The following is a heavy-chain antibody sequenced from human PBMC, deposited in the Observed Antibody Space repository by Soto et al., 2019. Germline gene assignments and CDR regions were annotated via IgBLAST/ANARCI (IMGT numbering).Heavy chain of an antibody. CDR3: ARSITGNHYYYYGMDV. Sequence: TGGSLRLSCAASGFTFSSYWMHWVRQAPGKGLVWVSRINSDGSSTSYADSVKGRFTISRDNAKNTLYLQMNSLRAEDTAVYYCARSITGNHYYYYGMDVWGQGTTVTVSS. J-gene: IGHJ6*02. CDR2: INSDGSST. V-gene: IGHV3-74*01. CDR1: GFTFSSYW. D-gene: IGHD1-20*01.